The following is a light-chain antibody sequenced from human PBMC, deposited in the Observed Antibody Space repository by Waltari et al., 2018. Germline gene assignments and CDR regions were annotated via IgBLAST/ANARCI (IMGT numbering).Light chain of an antibody. J-gene: IGKJ1*01. CDR1: QRISSY. Sequence: MTQSPLSLSASVGDRVTITCRASQRISSYLNWYQQKPGKAPKLLIYAASSLQSGVPSRFSGSGSGTDFTLTISSLQPEDFSTYYCQQSYSTPPTFGQGTKVEIK. CDR3: QQSYSTPPT. V-gene: IGKV1-39*01. CDR2: AAS.